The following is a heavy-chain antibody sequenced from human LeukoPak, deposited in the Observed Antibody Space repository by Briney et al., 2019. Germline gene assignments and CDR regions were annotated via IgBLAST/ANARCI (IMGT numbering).Heavy chain of an antibody. D-gene: IGHD5-24*01. J-gene: IGHJ4*02. CDR3: ARNLGSRDGYNPPNLFDN. CDR2: IIPIFHTA. V-gene: IGHV1-69*13. CDR1: GGTFSSYA. Sequence: SVKVSCKASGGTFSSYAISWVRQAPGQGLEWMGGIIPIFHTANYAQKFQGRVTITADDSTSTAYMELSSLRSEDTAVYYCARNLGSRDGYNPPNLFDNWGQGTLVTVSS.